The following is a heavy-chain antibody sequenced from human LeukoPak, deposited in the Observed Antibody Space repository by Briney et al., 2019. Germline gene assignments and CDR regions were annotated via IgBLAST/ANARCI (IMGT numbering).Heavy chain of an antibody. CDR2: IKQDGSEK. D-gene: IGHD6-13*01. CDR3: ARDSSRPYYYYYMDV. J-gene: IGHJ6*03. Sequence: GGSLRLSCAASGFTFSSYWMSWVRQAPGKGLEWVANIKQDGSEKYYVDSVKGRFTISRDNAKNSLYPQLSSLRAEDTAVYYCARDSSRPYYYYYMDVWGKGTTVTVSS. CDR1: GFTFSSYW. V-gene: IGHV3-7*01.